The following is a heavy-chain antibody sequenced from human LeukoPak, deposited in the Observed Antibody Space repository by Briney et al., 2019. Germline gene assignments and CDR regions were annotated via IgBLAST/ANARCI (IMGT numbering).Heavy chain of an antibody. Sequence: PEGSLRLSCAASGFTFSNYGMNWVRQAPGKGLEWVSIFGVSGNTYYADSVKGRFTISRDNSENTLYLQMNSLRAEDTALYYCAKSLATAHYFDFWGQGTLVTVSS. J-gene: IGHJ4*02. CDR1: GFTFSNYG. CDR3: AKSLATAHYFDF. D-gene: IGHD5-12*01. CDR2: FGVSGNT. V-gene: IGHV3-23*01.